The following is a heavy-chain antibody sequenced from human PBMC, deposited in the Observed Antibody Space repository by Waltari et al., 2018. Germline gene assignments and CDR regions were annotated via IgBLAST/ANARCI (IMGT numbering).Heavy chain of an antibody. V-gene: IGHV3-48*03. CDR1: GFTSRSCE. Sequence: EVQLVESGGGLVNPGGSVRLSCAASGFTSRSCERTWVRQAPGKGLGWVAYISNFGGTVYYADSVQGRFIISRDNVKNSLDLQMDSLTAEDTAVYYCAILPAYSSAWSADYWGRGTRVTVSS. D-gene: IGHD6-19*01. J-gene: IGHJ4*02. CDR3: AILPAYSSAWSADY. CDR2: ISNFGGTV.